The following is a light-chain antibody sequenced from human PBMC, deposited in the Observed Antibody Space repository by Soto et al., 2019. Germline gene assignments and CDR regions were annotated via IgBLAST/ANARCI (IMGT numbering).Light chain of an antibody. CDR1: QSVLYSSNNKNY. V-gene: IGKV4-1*01. Sequence: DIVMTQSPDSLAVSLGERATINCKSSQSVLYSSNNKNYLAWYKQKPGQAPRLLIYGASSRATGIPDRFSGSGSGTDFTLTISRLEPEDFAVYYCQQYGSSPYTFGQGTKVDIK. CDR2: GAS. J-gene: IGKJ2*01. CDR3: QQYGSSPYT.